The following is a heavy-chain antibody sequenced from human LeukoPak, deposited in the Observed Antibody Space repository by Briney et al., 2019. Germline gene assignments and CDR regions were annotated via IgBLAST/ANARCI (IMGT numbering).Heavy chain of an antibody. CDR1: GGSFSGYY. V-gene: IGHV4-34*01. J-gene: IGHJ6*02. D-gene: IGHD1-26*01. CDR3: ARDLGGSYSHGMDV. Sequence: SETLSLTCAVYGGSFSGYYWSWIRQPPGKGLEWIGEINHSGSTNYNPSLKSRVTISVDTSKNQFSLKLSSVTAADTAVYYCARDLGGSYSHGMDVWGQGTTVTVSS. CDR2: INHSGST.